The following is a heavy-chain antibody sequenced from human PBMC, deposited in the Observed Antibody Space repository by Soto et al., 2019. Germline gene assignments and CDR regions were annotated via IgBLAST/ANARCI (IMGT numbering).Heavy chain of an antibody. V-gene: IGHV1-46*01. CDR1: GYTFTSYY. CDR3: AREFYCSGGSCYSDYYYYGMDV. D-gene: IGHD2-15*01. CDR2: INPSGGST. Sequence: ASVKVSCKASGYTFTSYYMHWVRQAPGQGLEWMGIINPSGGSTSYAQKFQGRVPMTRDTSTSTVYMELSSLRSEDTAVYYCAREFYCSGGSCYSDYYYYGMDVWGQGTTVTVSS. J-gene: IGHJ6*02.